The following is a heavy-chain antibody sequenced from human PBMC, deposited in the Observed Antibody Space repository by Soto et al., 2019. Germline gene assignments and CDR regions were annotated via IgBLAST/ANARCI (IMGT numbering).Heavy chain of an antibody. CDR1: GFTFSRYS. D-gene: IGHD3-10*01. V-gene: IGHV3-30*04. J-gene: IGHJ4*02. CDR2: ISRDGSNK. CDR3: ARSRNSAVADSFDF. Sequence: PGGSLRLSCAASGFTFSRYSIHWVRQAPGKGLEWVAVISRDGSNKYFVDSVKGRFTISRDNSKNTLYLQMNSLRDEDTAVYYCARSRNSAVADSFDFWGQGPMVTFSS.